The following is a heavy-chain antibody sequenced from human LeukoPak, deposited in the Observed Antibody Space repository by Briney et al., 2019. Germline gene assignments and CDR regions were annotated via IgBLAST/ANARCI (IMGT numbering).Heavy chain of an antibody. J-gene: IGHJ6*02. Sequence: SVKVSSKAPGGTFSSYAISWVRQAPGQGLEWMGGIIPIFGTANYAQKFQGRVTITADESTSTAYMELSSLRSEDTAVYYCARDDYGDRYYYYGMDVWGQGTTVTVSS. V-gene: IGHV1-69*13. CDR2: IIPIFGTA. D-gene: IGHD4-17*01. CDR3: ARDDYGDRYYYYGMDV. CDR1: GGTFSSYA.